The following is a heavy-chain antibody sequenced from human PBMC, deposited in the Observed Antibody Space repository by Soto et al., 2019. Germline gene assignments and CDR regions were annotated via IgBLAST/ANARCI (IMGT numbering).Heavy chain of an antibody. CDR2: IYPGDSDT. V-gene: IGHV5-51*01. CDR3: AASIFYYGMDA. Sequence: PXESLKLSWQCSGYTFTNYWIGLVLQMPGKGLEWMGIIYPGDSDTKYNPSFQGQVTISADKSITTTYLRWTSLKASDTAIYYCAASIFYYGMDAWGQGTTVTV. CDR1: GYTFTNYW. J-gene: IGHJ6*02.